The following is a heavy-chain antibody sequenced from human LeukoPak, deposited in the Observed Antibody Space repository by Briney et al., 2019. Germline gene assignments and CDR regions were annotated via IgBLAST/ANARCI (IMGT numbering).Heavy chain of an antibody. D-gene: IGHD3-22*01. J-gene: IGHJ6*02. CDR3: ARSPYYYDSSGYYYYYYGMDV. CDR1: GGSISSYY. Sequence: SETLSLTCTVSGGSISSYYWSWIRQPPGKGLEWIGYIYYSGSTNYNPSLKSRVTISVDTSKNQFSLKLSSVTAADTAVYYCARSPYYYDSSGYYYYYYGMDVWGQGTAVTVSS. V-gene: IGHV4-59*01. CDR2: IYYSGST.